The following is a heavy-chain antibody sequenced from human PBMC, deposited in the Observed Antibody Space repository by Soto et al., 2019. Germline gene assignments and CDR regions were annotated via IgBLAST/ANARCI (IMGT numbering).Heavy chain of an antibody. V-gene: IGHV1-69*02. J-gene: IGHJ4*02. CDR2: IIPILGIA. CDR1: GGTFSSYT. CDR3: AMEYCSSTSCYRDS. D-gene: IGHD2-2*02. Sequence: QVQLVQSGAEVKKPGSSVKVSCKASGGTFSSYTISWVRQAPGQGLEWMGRIIPILGIANYAQKFQGRVTITADKSTRTAYMERGSLRSEDTAVYYCAMEYCSSTSCYRDSGGQGTLVTVSS.